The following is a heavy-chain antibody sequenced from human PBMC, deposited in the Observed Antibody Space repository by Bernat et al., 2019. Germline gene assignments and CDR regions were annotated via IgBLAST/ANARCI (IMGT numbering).Heavy chain of an antibody. D-gene: IGHD6-13*01. CDR2: LNSDGIST. CDR3: AKAYSSSWYAYPSYYYYYMDV. CDR1: GFTLSSYR. V-gene: IGHV3-74*01. J-gene: IGHJ6*03. Sequence: EVQLVESGGGLVQPGGSLRLSCAASGFTLSSYRMHWVRQAPGKGLVWVSHLNSDGISTGYANSVQGRFTISRDNAKNTLYLQMNSLRAEDTAVYYCAKAYSSSWYAYPSYYYYYMDVWGKGTTVTVSS.